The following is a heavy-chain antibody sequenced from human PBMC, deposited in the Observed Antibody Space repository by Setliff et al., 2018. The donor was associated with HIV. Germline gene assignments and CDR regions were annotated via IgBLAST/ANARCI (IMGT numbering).Heavy chain of an antibody. CDR3: ARHYNVNYYVRKDFDY. CDR2: IYYSGST. Sequence: PSETLSLTCTVSGGSISSSSYYWGWVRQPPGKGLEWIGSIYYSGSTYYNPSLKSRVTISVDTSRNQFSLKLSSLTAADTAVYYCARHYNVNYYVRKDFDYWGQGILVTVSS. V-gene: IGHV4-39*01. D-gene: IGHD1-26*01. J-gene: IGHJ4*02. CDR1: GGSISSSSYY.